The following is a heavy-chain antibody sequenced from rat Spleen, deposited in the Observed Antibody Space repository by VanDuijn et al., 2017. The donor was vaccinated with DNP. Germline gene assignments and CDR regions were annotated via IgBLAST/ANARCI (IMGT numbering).Heavy chain of an antibody. V-gene: IGHV2-43*01. CDR1: GFSLTSYH. CDR2: IWTGGST. CDR3: ARSSYGGYTWFAY. J-gene: IGHJ3*01. D-gene: IGHD1-11*01. Sequence: QVQLKESGPGLVQPSQTLSLACTVSGFSLTSYHVHWVRQPSGKGLEWMGVIWTGGSTEYNSALKSRLSISRDTSKSQVFLKVNSLQTEDTALYFCARSSYGGYTWFAYWGQGTLVTVSS.